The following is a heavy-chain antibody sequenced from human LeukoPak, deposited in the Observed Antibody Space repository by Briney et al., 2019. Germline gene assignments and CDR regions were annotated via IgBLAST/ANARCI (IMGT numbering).Heavy chain of an antibody. CDR3: ARGYSSSWGWAQ. CDR2: IWYDGSNK. CDR1: GSTFSSYG. J-gene: IGHJ4*02. Sequence: PGGSLRLSCAASGSTFSSYGMHWVRQAPGKGLEWVAVIWYDGSNKYYADSVKGRFTISRDNSKNTLYLQMNSLRAEDTAVYYCARGYSSSWGWAQWGQGTLVTVSS. V-gene: IGHV3-33*01. D-gene: IGHD6-13*01.